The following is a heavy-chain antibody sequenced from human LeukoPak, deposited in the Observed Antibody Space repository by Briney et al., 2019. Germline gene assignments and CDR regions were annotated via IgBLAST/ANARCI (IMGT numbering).Heavy chain of an antibody. CDR3: ARDSSDYDYVWGSYSWFDP. Sequence: SETLSLTCAVYGGSFSDSYWSWIRQPPGKGLEWIGEVNHSGSTNYNPSLKSRVTISVDTSKNQFSLKLRSVTAADTAVYYCARDSSDYDYVWGSYSWFDPWGQGTLVTVSS. J-gene: IGHJ5*02. CDR1: GGSFSDSY. D-gene: IGHD3-16*01. CDR2: VNHSGST. V-gene: IGHV4-34*01.